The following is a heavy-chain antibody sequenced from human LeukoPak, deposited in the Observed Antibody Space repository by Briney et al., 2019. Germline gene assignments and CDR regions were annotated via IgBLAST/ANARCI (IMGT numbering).Heavy chain of an antibody. CDR2: IYAGGNT. Sequence: GGSLRLSCAASGFTVSRNYMSWVPQAPGKGLEWLSVIYAGGNTYYADAVKGRFSISRDNSKNTLYLQMNSLRVDGTAIYYCARDISIEVRPAFDCWGQGTLVTVSS. V-gene: IGHV3-66*01. D-gene: IGHD6-6*01. J-gene: IGHJ4*02. CDR1: GFTVSRNY. CDR3: ARDISIEVRPAFDC.